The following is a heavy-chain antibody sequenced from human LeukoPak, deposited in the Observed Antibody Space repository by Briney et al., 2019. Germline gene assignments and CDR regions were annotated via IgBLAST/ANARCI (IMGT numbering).Heavy chain of an antibody. CDR2: ISSSSSTI. V-gene: IGHV3-48*04. D-gene: IGHD6-19*01. CDR3: ARGLSSGWPFEY. CDR1: GFIFSSYS. J-gene: IGHJ4*02. Sequence: QAGGSLRLSCAGSGFIFSSYSMNWVRQAPGKGLEWVSYISSSSSTIYYADSVKGRFTISRDNAKNSLYLQMNSLRAEDTAVYYCARGLSSGWPFEYWGQGTLVTVSS.